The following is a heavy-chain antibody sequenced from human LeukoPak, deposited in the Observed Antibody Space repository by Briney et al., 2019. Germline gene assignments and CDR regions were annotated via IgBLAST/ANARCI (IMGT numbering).Heavy chain of an antibody. Sequence: SETLSLTCTVSGGSISSGGYYWSWIRQPPGKGLEWIGYIYYSGSTYYTPSLKSRVTISLDTSKNQFSLRLSSVTAADTAVYYCARAIASSGSRLFDYWGQGTLVTVSS. CDR3: ARAIASSGSRLFDY. D-gene: IGHD3-10*01. CDR1: GGSISSGGYY. V-gene: IGHV4-30-4*01. J-gene: IGHJ4*02. CDR2: IYYSGST.